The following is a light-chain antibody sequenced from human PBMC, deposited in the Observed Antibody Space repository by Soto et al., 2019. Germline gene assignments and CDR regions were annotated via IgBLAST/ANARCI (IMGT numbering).Light chain of an antibody. V-gene: IGKV3-20*01. J-gene: IGKJ2*01. Sequence: EIVLTQSPGTLSLSPGERATLSCRASQSVSSSYLAWYQQKPGQAPRLLIYDASSRATNIPDRFSGSGSGTDFTLTISRLEPEEYAVYYCQQYDNSLYTFGQGTKLEI. CDR3: QQYDNSLYT. CDR2: DAS. CDR1: QSVSSSY.